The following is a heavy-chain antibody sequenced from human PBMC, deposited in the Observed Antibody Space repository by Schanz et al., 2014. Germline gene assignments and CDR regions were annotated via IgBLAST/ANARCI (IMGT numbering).Heavy chain of an antibody. Sequence: QVQLVQSGAEVKKPGSSVKVSCKASGDTFSKYNIMWVRQVPGQGLEWLGRIMPLRGIGNNAWKFQDRLTITADKSMNIAYMELSSLGTEDTAVYYCTRLRRADPNGFDVWGQGTTVTVS. J-gene: IGHJ6*02. D-gene: IGHD6-19*01. V-gene: IGHV1-69*02. CDR1: GDTFSKYN. CDR2: IMPLRGIG. CDR3: TRLRRADPNGFDV.